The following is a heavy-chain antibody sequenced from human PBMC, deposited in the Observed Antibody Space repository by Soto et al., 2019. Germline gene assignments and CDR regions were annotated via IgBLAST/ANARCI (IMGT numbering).Heavy chain of an antibody. J-gene: IGHJ4*02. CDR2: IWYDGSNI. CDR3: ARDREQWLVGYYFDY. D-gene: IGHD6-19*01. V-gene: IGHV3-33*01. Sequence: QVQLVESGGGVVQPGRSLRLSCAASGFTISRYGMHWVRQAPGRGLEWVAVIWYDGSNIYYADSVKGRFTISRDNSKDTLDLQMNSLRAEDTAVYYCARDREQWLVGYYFDYWGQGTLVTVSS. CDR1: GFTISRYG.